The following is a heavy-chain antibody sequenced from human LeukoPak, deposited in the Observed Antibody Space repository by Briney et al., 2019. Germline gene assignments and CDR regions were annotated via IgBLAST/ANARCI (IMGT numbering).Heavy chain of an antibody. CDR1: GFTFSSYA. Sequence: GGSLRLSCAASGFTFSSYAMSWVRQAPGKGLEWVSAISGSGGSTYYADSVKGRFTISRDNSKHTLYLQMNSLRAEDTAVYYCAKALSGGSSWTAETWGQGTLVTVSS. CDR3: AKALSGGSSWTAET. V-gene: IGHV3-23*01. CDR2: ISGSGGST. D-gene: IGHD6-13*01. J-gene: IGHJ5*02.